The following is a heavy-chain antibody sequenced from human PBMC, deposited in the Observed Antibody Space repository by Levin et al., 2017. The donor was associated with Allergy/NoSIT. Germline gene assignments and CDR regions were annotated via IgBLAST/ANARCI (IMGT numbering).Heavy chain of an antibody. CDR3: ARQSIVVVVAATPDEKTHDAFET. CDR1: GGSISSSRYY. D-gene: IGHD2-15*01. V-gene: IGHV4-39*01. CDR2: IYYSGST. J-gene: IGHJ3*02. Sequence: SCTVSGGSISSSRYYWGWIRQPPGKGLEWIGSIYYSGSTYYNPSLKSRVTISVDTSKNQFSLKLSSVTAADTAVYYCARQSIVVVVAATPDEKTHDAFETWGQGTMVTVSS.